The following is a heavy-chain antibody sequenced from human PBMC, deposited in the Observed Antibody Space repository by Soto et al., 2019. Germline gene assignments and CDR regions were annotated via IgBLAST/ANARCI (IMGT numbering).Heavy chain of an antibody. CDR2: ISYDGSNK. J-gene: IGHJ4*02. CDR1: GFTFSSYA. D-gene: IGHD3-3*01. CDR3: ARDFWSGYQDTLLSYYFDY. Sequence: GGPLRLSSAAAGFTFSSYAMHWFRQAPGKELEWVTVISYDGSNKYYADSVKGRFTISRDNSKNTLYLQMNSLRAEDTAVYYCARDFWSGYQDTLLSYYFDYWGQGTLVTVS. V-gene: IGHV3-30*01.